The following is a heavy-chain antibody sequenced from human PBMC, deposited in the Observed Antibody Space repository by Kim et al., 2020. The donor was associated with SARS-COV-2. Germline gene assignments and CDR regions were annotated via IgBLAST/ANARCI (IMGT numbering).Heavy chain of an antibody. CDR3: ARDLGVYGSGFFDY. CDR1: GGSISSGDYY. CDR2: IYYSGST. D-gene: IGHD3-10*01. V-gene: IGHV4-30-4*01. Sequence: SETLSLTCTVSGGSISSGDYYWSWIRQPPGKGLEWIGYIYYSGSTYYNPSLKSRVTISVDTSKNQFSLKLSSVTAADTAVYYCARDLGVYGSGFFDYWGQGTLVTVSS. J-gene: IGHJ4*02.